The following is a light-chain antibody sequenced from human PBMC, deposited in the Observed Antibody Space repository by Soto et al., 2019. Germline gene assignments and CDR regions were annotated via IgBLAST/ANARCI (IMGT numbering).Light chain of an antibody. J-gene: IGLJ2*01. CDR3: QSYDSSLSGPV. V-gene: IGLV1-40*01. Sequence: QSVLTQPPSVSGAPGQRVTISCTGSSSNIGAGYDVHWYQQLPGTAPKLLIYGSSNRPSGVPDRFSGSKSGTSASLAITGLQAEDDADYYCQSYDSSLSGPVFGGGTKLTVL. CDR1: SSNIGAGYD. CDR2: GSS.